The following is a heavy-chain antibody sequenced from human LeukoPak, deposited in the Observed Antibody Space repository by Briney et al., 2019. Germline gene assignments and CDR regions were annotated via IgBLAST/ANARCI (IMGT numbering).Heavy chain of an antibody. Sequence: SETLSLTCAVYGGSFSGCYWSWIRQPPGKGLEWIGEINHSGSTNYNPSLKSRVTISVDTSKNQFSLKLSSVTAADTAVYYCASHSSGWYFHAFDIWGQGTMVTVSS. D-gene: IGHD6-19*01. V-gene: IGHV4-34*01. J-gene: IGHJ3*02. CDR2: INHSGST. CDR3: ASHSSGWYFHAFDI. CDR1: GGSFSGCY.